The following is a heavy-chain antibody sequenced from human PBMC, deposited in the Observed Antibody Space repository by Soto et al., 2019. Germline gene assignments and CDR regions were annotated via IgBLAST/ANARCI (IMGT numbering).Heavy chain of an antibody. J-gene: IGHJ4*02. CDR1: GFTFSNAW. CDR2: IKSKTDGGTT. V-gene: IGHV3-15*01. Sequence: EVQLVESGGGLVKPGGSLRLSCAASGFTFSNAWMSWVRQAPGKGLEWVGRIKSKTDGGTTDYAAPVKGRFTISRDDSKNTLYLQMNSLKTGDTAVYYCTVLTYYYVHPTDYWGQGTLVTVSS. D-gene: IGHD3-10*02. CDR3: TVLTYYYVHPTDY.